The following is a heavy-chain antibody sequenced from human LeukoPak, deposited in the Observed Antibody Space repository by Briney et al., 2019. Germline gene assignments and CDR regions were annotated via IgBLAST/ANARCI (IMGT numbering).Heavy chain of an antibody. CDR2: ISGSGGST. V-gene: IGHV3-23*01. CDR1: GFTFSSYA. D-gene: IGHD1-1*01. Sequence: GGSLRLSCAASGFTFSSYAMSWVRQAPGKGLEWVSAISGSGGSTYYADSVKGRFTISRDNSKNTLYLQMNSLRAEDTAVYYCAKAGTQRLGQGYYFDYWGQGTLVTVSS. J-gene: IGHJ4*02. CDR3: AKAGTQRLGQGYYFDY.